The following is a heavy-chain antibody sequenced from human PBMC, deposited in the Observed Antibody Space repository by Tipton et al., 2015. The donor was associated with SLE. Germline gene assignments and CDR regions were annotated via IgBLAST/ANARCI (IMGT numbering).Heavy chain of an antibody. J-gene: IGHJ4*02. CDR3: AREAQQLNLDY. V-gene: IGHV3-33*01. CDR1: GFTFSSYG. Sequence: SLRLSCAASGFTFSSYGMHWVRQAPGKGLEWVAVIWYDGNNKYYADSVKGRFTISRDNSKNTLYLQMNSLRAEDTAVYYCAREAQQLNLDYWGQGTLVTVSS. D-gene: IGHD6-13*01. CDR2: IWYDGNNK.